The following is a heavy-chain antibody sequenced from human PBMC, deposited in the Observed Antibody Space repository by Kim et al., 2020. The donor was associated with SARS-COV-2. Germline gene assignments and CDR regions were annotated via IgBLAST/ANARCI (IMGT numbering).Heavy chain of an antibody. Sequence: GGSLRLSCEASGFTFSTYSMNWVRQVPGKGLQWVSYITGSGGTIHYADSVKGRFAISRDNARNSLYLQMNSLREEDTAVYYCTRDPHALDFWGPGTLVTVPT. J-gene: IGHJ4*02. CDR2: ITGSGGTI. V-gene: IGHV3-48*02. CDR1: GFTFSTYS. CDR3: TRDPHALDF. D-gene: IGHD2-2*01.